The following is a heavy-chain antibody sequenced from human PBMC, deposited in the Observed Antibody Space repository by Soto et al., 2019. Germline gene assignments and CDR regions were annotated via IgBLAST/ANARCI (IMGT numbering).Heavy chain of an antibody. CDR2: ITGGGETT. V-gene: IGHV3-23*01. Sequence: QLLESGGGLVQPGGSQRLSCAASGFAFNKYVMTWVRQPPGKGLEWVSGITGGGETTYYAESVKGRFTISRDNSKNTLFLQMKSLRADDTAVYFCATDQSRGTTLSYPDLWGQGTLVIVPP. CDR1: GFAFNKYV. D-gene: IGHD3-16*01. CDR3: ATDQSRGTTLSYPDL. J-gene: IGHJ1*01.